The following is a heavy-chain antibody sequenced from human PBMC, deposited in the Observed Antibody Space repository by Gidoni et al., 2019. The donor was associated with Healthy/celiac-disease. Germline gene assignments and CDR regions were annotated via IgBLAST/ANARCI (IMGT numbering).Heavy chain of an antibody. D-gene: IGHD4-4*01. CDR2: ISAYNGNT. CDR3: AREFLDYSNYYWFDP. V-gene: IGHV1-18*01. CDR1: GYTFTSYG. J-gene: IGHJ5*02. Sequence: QVQLVQSGAEVKKPGASVKVSCKASGYTFTSYGISWVRQAPGQGLEWMGWISAYNGNTNYAQTLQGRVTMTTATSTSTAYMELRSLRSDDTAVYYCAREFLDYSNYYWFDPWGQGTLVTVSS.